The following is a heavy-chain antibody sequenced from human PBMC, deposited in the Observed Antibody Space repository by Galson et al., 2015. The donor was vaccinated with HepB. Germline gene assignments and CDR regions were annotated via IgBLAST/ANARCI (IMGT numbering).Heavy chain of an antibody. V-gene: IGHV1-3*04. CDR1: AYTFTTYA. J-gene: IGHJ2*01. D-gene: IGHD6-13*01. Sequence: SVKVSCKASAYTFTTYAMEWVRQAPGQRLEWMGWINTGNVNTKYSQKFQGRLTITRDTSASTAYMELSSLRSEDTAVYYCARPNGYSSSWHENWYFDLWGRGTLVTVSS. CDR3: ARPNGYSSSWHENWYFDL. CDR2: INTGNVNT.